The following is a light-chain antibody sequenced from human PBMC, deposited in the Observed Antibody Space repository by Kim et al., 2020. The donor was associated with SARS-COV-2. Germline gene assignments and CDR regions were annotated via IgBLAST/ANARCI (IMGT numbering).Light chain of an antibody. Sequence: TCPCTGTSSYVRGYYYVLWYQPHPGNAPKILCLYVSCRPSGVCNSFSGSKAGNTASLNSSGLQAEDEADYYCTSYTGRCTPVVFGAGTQLTVL. CDR2: YVS. J-gene: IGLJ2*01. CDR1: SSYVRGYYY. CDR3: TSYTGRCTPVV. V-gene: IGLV2-14*03.